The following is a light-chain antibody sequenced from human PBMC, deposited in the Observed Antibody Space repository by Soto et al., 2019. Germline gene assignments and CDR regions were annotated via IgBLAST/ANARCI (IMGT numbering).Light chain of an antibody. Sequence: QSVLTQPPSVSGAPGQRVTISCTGSRSNIGEGYDVHWYQQLPGTAPKLLIFGTSNRPSGVPDRFSASKSGTSASLAITGLQAEDEADYYCQSYDSSLRGGVFGEGTKVTVL. V-gene: IGLV1-40*01. CDR2: GTS. CDR3: QSYDSSLRGGV. J-gene: IGLJ3*02. CDR1: RSNIGEGYD.